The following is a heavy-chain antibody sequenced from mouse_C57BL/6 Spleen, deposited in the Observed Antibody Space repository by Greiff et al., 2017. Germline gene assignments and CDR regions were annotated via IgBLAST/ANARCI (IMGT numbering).Heavy chain of an antibody. CDR2: ISSGSSTI. J-gene: IGHJ4*01. Sequence: DVKLVESGGGLVKPGGSLKLSCAASGFTFSDYGMHWVRQAPEKGLEWVAYISSGSSTIYYANTVKGRITISRDNAKNTLFLQMTSLRSENTTMYYCASERRDAMDNWGQGTSVTVSS. CDR1: GFTFSDYG. V-gene: IGHV5-17*01. CDR3: ASERRDAMDN.